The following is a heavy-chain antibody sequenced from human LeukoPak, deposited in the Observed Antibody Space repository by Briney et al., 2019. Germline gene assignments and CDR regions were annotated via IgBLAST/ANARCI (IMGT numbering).Heavy chain of an antibody. CDR1: GFNFRSYG. Sequence: GGSLRFSCAASGFNFRSYGMHWVRHTPGKGLEWVAFIQYDGSTKVYADSVKGRVTISRDNSKNTIHLQMNSLKAEDTAVYYCAKVPRMAYYYYMDVWGKGTTVTVSS. D-gene: IGHD2-8*01. CDR3: AKVPRMAYYYYMDV. CDR2: IQYDGSTK. V-gene: IGHV3-30*02. J-gene: IGHJ6*03.